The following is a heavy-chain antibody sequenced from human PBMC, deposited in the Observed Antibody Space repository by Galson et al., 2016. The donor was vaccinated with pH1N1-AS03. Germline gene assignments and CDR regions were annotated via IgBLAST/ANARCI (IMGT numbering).Heavy chain of an antibody. CDR2: INPGGRGL. D-gene: IGHD6-19*01. J-gene: IGHJ4*02. CDR1: GFTFSIYW. Sequence: SLRLSCAASGFTFSIYWMTWVRQTPGKGLEWVATINPGGRGLYYADSLQGRFSISRDDAKNSLYLQMSSLRVDDTAVYYCARFGKNGWDLDSWGQGTLVSASS. V-gene: IGHV3-7*03. CDR3: ARFGKNGWDLDS.